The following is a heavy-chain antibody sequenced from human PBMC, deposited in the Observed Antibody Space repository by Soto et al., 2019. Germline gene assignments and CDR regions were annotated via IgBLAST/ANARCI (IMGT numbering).Heavy chain of an antibody. CDR3: ARDFSVVAGSGTDY. Sequence: PGGSLILSCAASGFTFSSYGMHWVRQAPGKGLGWVSAISGSGGSTYYADSVKGRFTISRDNSKNTLYLQMNSLRAEDTAVYYCARDFSVVAGSGTDYWGQGPLVTVS. CDR2: ISGSGGST. J-gene: IGHJ4*02. CDR1: GFTFSSYG. D-gene: IGHD3-3*01. V-gene: IGHV3-23*01.